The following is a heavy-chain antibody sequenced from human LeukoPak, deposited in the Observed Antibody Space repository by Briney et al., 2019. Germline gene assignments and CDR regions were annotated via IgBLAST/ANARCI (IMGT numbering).Heavy chain of an antibody. J-gene: IGHJ4*02. CDR2: INPNSGGT. CDR1: GYTFTGYY. CDR3: ARDKQWLVPGDY. D-gene: IGHD6-19*01. Sequence: ASVKVSCKASGYTFTGYYVHWVRQAPGQGLEWMGWINPNSGGTNYAQKFQGRVTMTRDTSISTAYMELSRLRSDDTAVYYCARDKQWLVPGDYWGQGTLVTVSS. V-gene: IGHV1-2*02.